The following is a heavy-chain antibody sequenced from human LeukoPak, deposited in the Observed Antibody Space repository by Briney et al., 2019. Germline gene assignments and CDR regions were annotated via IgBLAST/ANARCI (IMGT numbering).Heavy chain of an antibody. CDR3: AAPETGYDFWSGYPDY. J-gene: IGHJ4*02. CDR1: GFTFSNYG. D-gene: IGHD3-3*01. V-gene: IGHV3-30*03. Sequence: PGESLRLSCVASGFTFSNYGMHWVRQAPGKGLEWVAVISYDGTNNYYADSVKGRFTISRDNSKNTLYLQMNSLRAEDTAVYYCAAPETGYDFWSGYPDYWGQGTLVTAAS. CDR2: ISYDGTNN.